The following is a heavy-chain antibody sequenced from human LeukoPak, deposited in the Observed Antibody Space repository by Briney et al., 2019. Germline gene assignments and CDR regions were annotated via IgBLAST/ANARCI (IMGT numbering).Heavy chain of an antibody. CDR1: GLTVSSNY. CDR2: IYSGGST. V-gene: IGHV3-53*01. Sequence: SGGSLRLSCAASGLTVSSNYMSWVRQAPGKGLEWVSVIYSGGSTYYADSVKGRFTISRDNSKNTLYLQMNSLRAEDTAVYYCACRAVGKYYYFDYWGQGTLVTVSS. J-gene: IGHJ4*02. CDR3: ACRAVGKYYYFDY. D-gene: IGHD6-19*01.